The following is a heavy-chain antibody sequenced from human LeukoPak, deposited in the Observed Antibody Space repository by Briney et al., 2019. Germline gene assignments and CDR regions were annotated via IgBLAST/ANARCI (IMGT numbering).Heavy chain of an antibody. Sequence: PSETLSLTCSLSGGSISSYYWSWIRQPAEKGLEWIGRIYITWGTNYNPSLNSRVTMSVDTSNNQFSLKLTSVTAADTAVYYCARVGSGNVFEIWGQGTMVTVSS. V-gene: IGHV4-4*07. CDR3: ARVGSGNVFEI. J-gene: IGHJ3*02. CDR2: IYITWGT. CDR1: GGSISSYY. D-gene: IGHD3-3*01.